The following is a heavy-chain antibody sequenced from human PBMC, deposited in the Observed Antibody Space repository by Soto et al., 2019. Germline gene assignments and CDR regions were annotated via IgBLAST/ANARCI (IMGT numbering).Heavy chain of an antibody. CDR3: TKKMSPLMDV. CDR2: IRTKANSYAT. CDR1: GFTFSGSA. V-gene: IGHV3-73*01. Sequence: EVQLVESGGGLVQPRGSLKLSCAASGFTFSGSAMHWVRQASGKGLEWVGRIRTKANSYATAYAASVKGRFTISRDDSKNTAYLQMNSLKTEDTAVYYCTKKMSPLMDVWGKGTTVTVSS. J-gene: IGHJ6*03.